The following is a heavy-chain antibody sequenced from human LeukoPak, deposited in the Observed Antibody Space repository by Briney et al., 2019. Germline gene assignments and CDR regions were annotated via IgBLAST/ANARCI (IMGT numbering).Heavy chain of an antibody. Sequence: ASVKVSCKASGYTFTSYAMHWVRQAPGQRLEWMGWINAGNGNTKYSQEFQGRVTFTRDTSASTAYMELSSLRSEDMAVYYCARGDYVWGSYAVDYWGQGTLVTVSS. CDR2: INAGNGNT. V-gene: IGHV1-3*03. CDR1: GYTFTSYA. CDR3: ARGDYVWGSYAVDY. J-gene: IGHJ4*02. D-gene: IGHD3-16*01.